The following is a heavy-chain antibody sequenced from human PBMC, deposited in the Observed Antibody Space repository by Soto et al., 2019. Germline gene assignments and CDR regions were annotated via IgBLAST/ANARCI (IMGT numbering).Heavy chain of an antibody. J-gene: IGHJ3*02. V-gene: IGHV4-59*01. CDR2: IYYSGST. CDR3: ARLTFRLWFGELLGAFDI. CDR1: GGSISSYY. Sequence: SETLSLTCTVSGGSISSYYWSWIRQPPGKGLEWIGYIYYSGSTNYNPSLKSRVTISVDTSKNQFSLKLSSVTAADTAVYYCARLTFRLWFGELLGAFDIWGQGTMVSVSS. D-gene: IGHD3-10*01.